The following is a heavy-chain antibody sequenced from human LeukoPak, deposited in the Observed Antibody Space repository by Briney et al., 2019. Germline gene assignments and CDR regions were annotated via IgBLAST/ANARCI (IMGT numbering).Heavy chain of an antibody. V-gene: IGHV1-46*01. CDR3: ARDDFVGGHSIDY. J-gene: IGHJ4*02. Sequence: ASVKVSCKASGYTFTTYYMHWVRQAPGQGLEWMGIINPSGGSTSYAQKFQGRVTITRDTSTSTVNMELSSLRSEDTAVYYCARDDFVGGHSIDYWGQGTLVTVSS. CDR2: INPSGGST. CDR1: GYTFTTYY. D-gene: IGHD3-16*01.